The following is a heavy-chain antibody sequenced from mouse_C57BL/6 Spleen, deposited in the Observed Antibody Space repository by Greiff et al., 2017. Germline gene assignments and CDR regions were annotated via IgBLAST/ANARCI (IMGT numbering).Heavy chain of an antibody. CDR3: ARLGFFAY. CDR1: GFTFSSYA. V-gene: IGHV5-4*01. Sequence: EVQLVESGGGLVKPGGSLKLSCAASGFTFSSYAMSWVRQTPEKRLEWVATISDGGSYTYYPDNVKGRFTISRDNAKNNLYLQMSHLKSEDTAMYYCARLGFFAYWGQGTLVTVSA. CDR2: ISDGGSYT. J-gene: IGHJ3*01. D-gene: IGHD4-1*01.